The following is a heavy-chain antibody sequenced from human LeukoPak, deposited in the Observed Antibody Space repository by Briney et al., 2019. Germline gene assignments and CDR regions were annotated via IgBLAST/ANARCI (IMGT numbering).Heavy chain of an antibody. CDR3: TRDLGVDTTMIFFDY. Sequence: ASVKVSCKASGYTFTYFGISWVRQAPGQGLEWMGWISAYNGNKNYVQKFQGRVTMTTDTSTSTAYMELTSLRSDDTAMYYCTRDLGVDTTMIFFDYWGQGTLVTVSS. CDR2: ISAYNGNK. V-gene: IGHV1-18*01. CDR1: GYTFTYFG. J-gene: IGHJ4*02. D-gene: IGHD5-18*01.